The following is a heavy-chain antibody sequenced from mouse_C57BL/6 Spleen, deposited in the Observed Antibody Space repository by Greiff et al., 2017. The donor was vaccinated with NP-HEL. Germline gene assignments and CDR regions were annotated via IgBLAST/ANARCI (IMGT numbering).Heavy chain of an antibody. J-gene: IGHJ2*01. V-gene: IGHV3-6*01. CDR2: ISYDGSN. Sequence: EVQLQESGPGLVKPSQSLSLTCSVTGYSITSGYYWNWIRQFPGNKLEWMGYISYDGSNNYNPSLKNRISITRDPSKNQFFLKLNSVTTEDTATYYGARNGGYYLDYWGQGTTLTVSS. CDR3: ARNGGYYLDY. CDR1: GYSITSGYY.